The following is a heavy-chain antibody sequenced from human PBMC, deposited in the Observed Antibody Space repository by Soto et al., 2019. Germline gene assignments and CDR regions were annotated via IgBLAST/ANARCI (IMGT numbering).Heavy chain of an antibody. CDR1: GYTFTSYG. J-gene: IGHJ6*02. CDR3: ARRDSSGYRARYYYYGMDV. CDR2: ISAYNGNT. V-gene: IGHV1-18*01. D-gene: IGHD3-22*01. Sequence: ASVKVSCKASGYTFTSYGISWVRQAPGQGLEWMGWISAYNGNTNYAQKPQGRVTMTTDTSTSTAYMELRSLRSDDTAVYYCARRDSSGYRARYYYYGMDVWGQGTSVTVSS.